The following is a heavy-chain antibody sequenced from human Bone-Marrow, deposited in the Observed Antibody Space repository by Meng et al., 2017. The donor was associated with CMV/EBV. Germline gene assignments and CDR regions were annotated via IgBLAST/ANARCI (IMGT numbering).Heavy chain of an antibody. V-gene: IGHV1-8*03. CDR2: MNPNSGNT. CDR1: GYIFTSYD. J-gene: IGHJ4*02. Sequence: AAVMVSCKASGYIFTSYDINWVRQATGQGLEWMGWMNPNSGNTGYAQKFQGRVTITRNTSISTAYMELSSLRSEDTAVYYCARGGIAARLDYWGQGTLVTVSS. D-gene: IGHD6-6*01. CDR3: ARGGIAARLDY.